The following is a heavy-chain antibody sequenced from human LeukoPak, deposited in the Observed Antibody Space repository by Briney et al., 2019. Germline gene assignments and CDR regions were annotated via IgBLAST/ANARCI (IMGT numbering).Heavy chain of an antibody. Sequence: GRSLRLSCAASGFTFSSYGMHWVRQAPGKGLEWVAVISYDGSNKYYADSVKGRFTISRDNSKNTLYLQMNSLRAEDTAVCYCAKGGGGYSSSWGANQIDYWGQGTLVTVSS. CDR1: GFTFSSYG. CDR2: ISYDGSNK. CDR3: AKGGGGYSSSWGANQIDY. J-gene: IGHJ4*02. V-gene: IGHV3-30*18. D-gene: IGHD6-13*01.